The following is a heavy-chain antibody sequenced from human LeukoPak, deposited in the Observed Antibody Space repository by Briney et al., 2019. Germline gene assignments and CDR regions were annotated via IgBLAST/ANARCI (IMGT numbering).Heavy chain of an antibody. V-gene: IGHV1-8*01. J-gene: IGHJ3*02. CDR2: MNPNSDNA. Sequence: ASVKVSCKASGYTFTSYDINWVRQATGQGLEWMGWMNPNSDNAGYAQKFQGRVTMTRNTSISTAYMELSSLRSEDTAVYYCARDADVNAFDIWGQGTMVTVSS. D-gene: IGHD2/OR15-2a*01. CDR3: ARDADVNAFDI. CDR1: GYTFTSYD.